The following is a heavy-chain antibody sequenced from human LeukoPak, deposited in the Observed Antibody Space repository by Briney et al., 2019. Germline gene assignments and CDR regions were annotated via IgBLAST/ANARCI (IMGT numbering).Heavy chain of an antibody. CDR1: GFTFSESW. J-gene: IGHJ3*02. D-gene: IGHD6-19*01. CDR2: LNLDGSDK. Sequence: SGGSLRLSCVVSGFTFSESWMSWVRQAPGKGLGWVASLNLDGSDKYYVDSVKGRFTISRDNSKNILYLQMNSLNGADTALYYCARRGGSNGWGAFDIWGQGTMVTVSS. CDR3: ARRGGSNGWGAFDI. V-gene: IGHV3-7*03.